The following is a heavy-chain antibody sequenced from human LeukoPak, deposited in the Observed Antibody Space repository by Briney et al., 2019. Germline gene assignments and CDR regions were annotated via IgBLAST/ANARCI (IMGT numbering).Heavy chain of an antibody. CDR1: GGSISSYY. D-gene: IGHD6-19*01. Sequence: PSETLSLTCTVSGGSISSYYWSWIRQPPGKGLEWIGYIYYSGSTNYNPSLKSRVTISVDTSKNQFSLKLSSVTAAGTAVYYCVAVAGTDAFDIWGQGTMVTVSS. CDR3: VAVAGTDAFDI. CDR2: IYYSGST. J-gene: IGHJ3*02. V-gene: IGHV4-59*01.